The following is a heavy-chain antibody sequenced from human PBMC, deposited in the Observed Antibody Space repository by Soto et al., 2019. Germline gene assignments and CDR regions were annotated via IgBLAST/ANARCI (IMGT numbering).Heavy chain of an antibody. CDR2: IYYSGST. CDR1: GGSISSYY. D-gene: IGHD4-17*01. J-gene: IGHJ4*02. Sequence: SETLSLTCTVSGGSISSYYWSWIRQPPGKGLEWIGYIYYSGSTNYNPSLKSRVTISVDTSKNQFSLKLSSVTAADTAVYYCARIDYGDPTFHYWGQGTLVTVSS. V-gene: IGHV4-59*01. CDR3: ARIDYGDPTFHY.